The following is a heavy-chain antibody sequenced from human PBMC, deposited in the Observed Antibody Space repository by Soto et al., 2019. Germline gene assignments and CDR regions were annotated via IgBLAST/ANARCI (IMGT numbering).Heavy chain of an antibody. CDR2: INQSGTT. CDR3: ARDIITVIGGEIYYYFGMDV. CDR1: GGSLREYC. J-gene: IGHJ6*02. D-gene: IGHD3-10*01. Sequence: XETLTLPCAVHGGSLREYCWSWLRQPPGKGLEWIGEINQSGTTHYNPSLKRRINISIDTSKNQFSLNLTSVTAADTATYYCARDIITVIGGEIYYYFGMDVWGQGTTVTVSS. V-gene: IGHV4-34*01.